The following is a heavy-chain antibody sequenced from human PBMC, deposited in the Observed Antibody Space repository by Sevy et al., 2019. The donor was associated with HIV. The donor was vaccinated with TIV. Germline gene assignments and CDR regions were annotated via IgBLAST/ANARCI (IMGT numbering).Heavy chain of an antibody. V-gene: IGHV1-69*13. CDR3: ARDSRTTGYDLNIDGNYFRIDV. D-gene: IGHD5-12*01. J-gene: IGHJ6*02. CDR1: GGTFSSGA. Sequence: ASVKVSCKTSGGTFSSGAISWVRQAPGQGLEWMGGITPILGTTKSARKFQGRVTIVADESTNTAYMELRSLRPEDTAIYYWARDSRTTGYDLNIDGNYFRIDVWGQGTTITVSS. CDR2: ITPILGTT.